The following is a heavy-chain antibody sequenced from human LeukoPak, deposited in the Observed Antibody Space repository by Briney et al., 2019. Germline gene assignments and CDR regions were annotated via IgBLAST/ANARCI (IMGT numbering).Heavy chain of an antibody. Sequence: GASVKVSCKTSGGTFSKYTISWVRQRPGQGLEWMGGITPLFGTANYAQKFQGRVTITADESTSTAYMELSSLRSEDTAVYYCARASYFHGSFDYWGQGTLVTVSS. D-gene: IGHD3-10*01. CDR2: ITPLFGTA. V-gene: IGHV1-69*13. CDR1: GGTFSKYT. J-gene: IGHJ4*02. CDR3: ARASYFHGSFDY.